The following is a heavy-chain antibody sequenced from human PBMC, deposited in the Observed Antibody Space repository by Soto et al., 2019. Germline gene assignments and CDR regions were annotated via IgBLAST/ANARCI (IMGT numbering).Heavy chain of an antibody. D-gene: IGHD2-2*01. CDR1: GFTFSSFA. J-gene: IGHJ6*03. CDR3: ARDTQLLLVRSGDYMDV. CDR2: ISGSED. V-gene: IGHV3-7*01. Sequence: GGSLRLSCAASGFTFSSFALNWVRQAPGKGLEWVSIISGSEDYYVDSVKGRFTISRDNAKNSLYLQMNGLRAEDTAVYYCARDTQLLLVRSGDYMDVWGKGTTVTVSS.